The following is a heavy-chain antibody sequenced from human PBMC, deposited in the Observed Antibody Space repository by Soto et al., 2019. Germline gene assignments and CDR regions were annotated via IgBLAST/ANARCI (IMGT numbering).Heavy chain of an antibody. J-gene: IGHJ5*02. CDR3: ARVPDR. Sequence: PSETLSFTCALSGGSISSGGYSWSWIRQPPGKGLEWIGYIYHSGSTYYNPSLKSRVTISVDRSKNQFSLKLSSVTAADTAVYYCARVPDRWGQGTLVTVSS. D-gene: IGHD2-2*01. CDR2: IYHSGST. CDR1: GGSISSGGYS. V-gene: IGHV4-30-2*01.